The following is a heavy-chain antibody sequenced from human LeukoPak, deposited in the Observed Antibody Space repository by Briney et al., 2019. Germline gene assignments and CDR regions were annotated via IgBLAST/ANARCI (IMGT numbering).Heavy chain of an antibody. Sequence: ASVKVSCKASGYTFTGYYMHWVRQAPGQGLEWMGWINPNSGGTNYAQKFQGRVTMTRDTSISTAYMELSRLRSDDTAVYYCARDRVLVGATKPDYWGQGTLVTVSS. CDR3: ARDRVLVGATKPDY. V-gene: IGHV1-2*02. J-gene: IGHJ4*02. CDR2: INPNSGGT. D-gene: IGHD1-26*01. CDR1: GYTFTGYY.